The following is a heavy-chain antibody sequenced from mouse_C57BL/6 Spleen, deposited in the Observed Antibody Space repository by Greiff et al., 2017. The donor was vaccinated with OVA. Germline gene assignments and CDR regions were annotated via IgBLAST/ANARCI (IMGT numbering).Heavy chain of an antibody. D-gene: IGHD1-1*01. CDR2: IDPEDGDT. V-gene: IGHV14-1*01. J-gene: IGHJ3*01. CDR1: GFNIKDYY. CDR3: TTPYYYGSSYPFAY. Sequence: EVQLQQSGAELVRPGASVKLSCTASGFNIKDYYMHWVKQRPEQGLEWIGRIDPEDGDTEYAPKFQGKATMTADTSSNTAYLQLISLTSEDTAVYYCTTPYYYGSSYPFAYWGQGTLVTVSA.